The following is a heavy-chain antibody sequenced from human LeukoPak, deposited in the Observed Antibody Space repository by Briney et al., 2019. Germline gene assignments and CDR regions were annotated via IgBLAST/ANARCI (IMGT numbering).Heavy chain of an antibody. J-gene: IGHJ6*03. D-gene: IGHD2-2*02. CDR2: IIPIFGTA. Sequence: SVKVSCKAPGGTFSSYAISWVRQAPGQGLKWRGGIIPIFGTANYAQKFQGRVTITTDESTRAAYMELSSLRSEDSAVYYCARSAGPVVVPAAIGASGYYYYMDVWDKGTTVTVSS. V-gene: IGHV1-69*05. CDR3: ARSAGPVVVPAAIGASGYYYYMDV. CDR1: GGTFSSYA.